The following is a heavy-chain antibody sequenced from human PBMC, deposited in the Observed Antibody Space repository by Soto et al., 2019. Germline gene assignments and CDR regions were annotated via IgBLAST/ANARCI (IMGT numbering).Heavy chain of an antibody. CDR2: IIPIFGTA. CDR1: GGTFSSYA. D-gene: IGHD2-15*01. J-gene: IGHJ5*02. Sequence: QVQLVQSGAEVKKPGSSVKVSCKASGGTFSSYAISWVRQAPGQGLEWMGGIIPIFGTANYAQKFQGRVTITADKSTSPAYMELSSLRSEDTAVYYCARRAHCSGGSCYSNWFDPWGQGTLVTVSS. V-gene: IGHV1-69*06. CDR3: ARRAHCSGGSCYSNWFDP.